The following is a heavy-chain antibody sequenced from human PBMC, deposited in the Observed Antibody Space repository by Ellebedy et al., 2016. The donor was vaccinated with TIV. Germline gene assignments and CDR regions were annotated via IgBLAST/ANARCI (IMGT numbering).Heavy chain of an antibody. CDR2: ISSNGGST. CDR3: ATYQLRYLNWFDP. V-gene: IGHV3-64D*06. J-gene: IGHJ5*02. CDR1: GFTFSSYA. D-gene: IGHD2-2*02. Sequence: GGSLRLXCSASGFTFSSYAMHWVRQAPGKGLEYVSAISSNGGSTYYADSVKGRFTISRDNSKNTLYLQMSSLRAEDTAVYYCATYQLRYLNWFDPWGQGTLVTVSS.